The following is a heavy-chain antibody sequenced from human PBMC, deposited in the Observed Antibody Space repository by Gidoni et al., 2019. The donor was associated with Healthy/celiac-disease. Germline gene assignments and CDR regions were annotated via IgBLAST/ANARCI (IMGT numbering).Heavy chain of an antibody. Sequence: EVQLLESGGGLVQPGGSLRLACAASGFTFSSYAMSWVRQAPGTGLEWVSAISGSGGSTYSADSVKGRFTISRDNSKNTLYLQMNSLRAEDTAVYYCAKGSLLRYFDWLAFDYWGQGTLVTVSS. CDR3: AKGSLLRYFDWLAFDY. CDR2: ISGSGGST. D-gene: IGHD3-9*01. V-gene: IGHV3-23*01. CDR1: GFTFSSYA. J-gene: IGHJ4*02.